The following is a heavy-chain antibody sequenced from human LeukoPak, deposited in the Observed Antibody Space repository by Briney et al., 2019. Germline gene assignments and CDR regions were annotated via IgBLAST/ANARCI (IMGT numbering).Heavy chain of an antibody. CDR3: AHRRIAVAENDAFDI. Sequence: SGPTLVNPTQTLTLTCTFSGFSLSTSGVGVGWIRQPPGKALEWLALIYWDDDKRYSPSLKSRLTITKDTSKNQVVLTMTNLDPVDTATYYCAHRRIAVAENDAFDIWGQGTMVTVSS. D-gene: IGHD6-19*01. CDR1: GFSLSTSGVG. J-gene: IGHJ3*02. V-gene: IGHV2-5*02. CDR2: IYWDDDK.